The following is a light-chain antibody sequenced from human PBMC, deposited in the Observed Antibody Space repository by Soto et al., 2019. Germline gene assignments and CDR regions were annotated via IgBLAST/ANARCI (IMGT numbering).Light chain of an antibody. J-gene: IGKJ2*01. CDR1: QSISPY. Sequence: DIPMTQSPSSLSASVGDRVTITCRASQSISPYLNWYQHIPGKAPKLLISAASSLQSGVPSRFSGSGSGTEFTVTISSLQPEYSATYYCQQSDSPPYTFGQGTKLEIK. CDR3: QQSDSPPYT. CDR2: AAS. V-gene: IGKV1-39*01.